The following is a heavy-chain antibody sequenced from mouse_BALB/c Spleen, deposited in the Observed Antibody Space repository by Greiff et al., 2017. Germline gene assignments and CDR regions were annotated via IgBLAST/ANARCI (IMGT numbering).Heavy chain of an antibody. Sequence: EVKVVESGGGLVQPGGSLKLSCAASGFTFSSYTMSWVRQTPEKRLEWVAYISNGGGSTYYPDTVKGRFTISRDNAKNTLYLQMSSLKSEDTAMYYCARHGYYGNPFAYWGQGTLVTVSA. V-gene: IGHV5-12-2*01. CDR2: ISNGGGST. CDR1: GFTFSSYT. J-gene: IGHJ3*01. CDR3: ARHGYYGNPFAY. D-gene: IGHD2-1*01.